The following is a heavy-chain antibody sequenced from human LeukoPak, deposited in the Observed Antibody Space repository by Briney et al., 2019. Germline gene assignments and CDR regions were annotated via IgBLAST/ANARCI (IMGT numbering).Heavy chain of an antibody. Sequence: ASVKVSCKASGYTFTSYDINWVRQATGQGLEWMGWMNPNSGNTGYAQKFQGRVTITRNTSISTAYMELSSLRSEDTAVYYCAILVVVPAADAFDIWGQGTMVIVSS. V-gene: IGHV1-8*03. CDR2: MNPNSGNT. D-gene: IGHD2-2*01. J-gene: IGHJ3*02. CDR3: AILVVVPAADAFDI. CDR1: GYTFTSYD.